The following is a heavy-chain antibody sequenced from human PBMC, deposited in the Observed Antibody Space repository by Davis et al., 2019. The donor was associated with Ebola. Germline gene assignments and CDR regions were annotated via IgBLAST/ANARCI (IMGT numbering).Heavy chain of an antibody. CDR3: ARELGYCSGGSCYGQLGFDY. V-gene: IGHV1-46*01. Sequence: AASVKVSCKASGYTFTSYYMHWVRQAPGQGLEWMGIINPSGGSASYAQKFQGRVTMTRDTSTSTVYMELSSLRSEDTAVYYCARELGYCSGGSCYGQLGFDYWGQGTLVTVSS. CDR2: INPSGGSA. CDR1: GYTFTSYY. D-gene: IGHD2-15*01. J-gene: IGHJ4*02.